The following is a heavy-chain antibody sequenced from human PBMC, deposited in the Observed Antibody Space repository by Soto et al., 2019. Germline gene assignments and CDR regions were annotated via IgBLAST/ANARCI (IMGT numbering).Heavy chain of an antibody. CDR3: ARSVEVPGAHSDS. CDR2: VYYTGST. V-gene: IGHV4-59*01. Sequence: SETLSLTCSVSGGSISGSYWSWIRQSPGKGLEWLGYVYYTGSTNYSPSLRSRVSISVDTSKNEFSLRLSSVTAADTAVYFSARSVEVPGAHSDSWCQGTQVTVS. J-gene: IGHJ4*02. CDR1: GGSISGSY. D-gene: IGHD2-8*02.